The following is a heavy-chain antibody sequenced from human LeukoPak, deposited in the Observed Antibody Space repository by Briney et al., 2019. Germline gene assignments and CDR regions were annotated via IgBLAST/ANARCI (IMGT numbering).Heavy chain of an antibody. Sequence: PGGSLRLSCSASGFEFRAFTMHWLRQAPGKGLEWVSLFSRNRVTTFYADSVKGRFTISRDNNKNSVYLQMDSLTTEDTAIYYCAKEKDTIYYDFWGQGTMVTVSS. J-gene: IGHJ3*01. CDR2: FSRNRVTT. V-gene: IGHV3-43*01. D-gene: IGHD2-15*01. CDR1: GFEFRAFT. CDR3: AKEKDTIYYDF.